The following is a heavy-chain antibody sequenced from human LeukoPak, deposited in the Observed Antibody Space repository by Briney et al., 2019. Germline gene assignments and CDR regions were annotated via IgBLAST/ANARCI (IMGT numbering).Heavy chain of an antibody. CDR2: IYYSGST. CDR3: ASTSIALPGTSALFRDS. V-gene: IGHV4-59*08. D-gene: IGHD6-19*01. J-gene: IGHJ4*02. Sequence: SETLSLTCTVSGGSISRYYWSWIRQPPGKGLEWIGYIYYSGSTNYNPSLKSRVTISVDTSKNQFSLKLSSVTAADTAVYYCASTSIALPGTSALFRDSWGQGTLVTVSS. CDR1: GGSISRYY.